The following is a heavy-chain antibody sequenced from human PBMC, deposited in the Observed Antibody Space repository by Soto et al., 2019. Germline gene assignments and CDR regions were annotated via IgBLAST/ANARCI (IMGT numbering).Heavy chain of an antibody. CDR3: PKGSTACCGGGCYSSLGDY. CDR2: ISGGGGST. D-gene: IGHD2-21*02. J-gene: IGHJ4*02. Sequence: GGSLRLSCAASGFTFTSYAMSWVRQAPGKGPEWVSAISGGGGSTFYADSVRGRFTISRDNSKNTLYLQTNSLRDEDTAVYYCPKGSTACCGGGCYSSLGDYVDQGTLVTVSS. CDR1: GFTFTSYA. V-gene: IGHV3-23*01.